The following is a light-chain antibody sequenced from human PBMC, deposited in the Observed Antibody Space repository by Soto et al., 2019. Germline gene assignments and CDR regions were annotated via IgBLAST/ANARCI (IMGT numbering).Light chain of an antibody. J-gene: IGKJ5*01. CDR3: QQYGGSPVT. Sequence: EILLTQSPGTLSLSPGERATLSCRASQSVSGNLAWYQQKPGRAPRVLIYDASTRATGVPDRFSGSGAGTDFTLTISRLEPEDFAVYYCQQYGGSPVTFGQGTRLEIK. CDR1: QSVSGN. CDR2: DAS. V-gene: IGKV3-20*01.